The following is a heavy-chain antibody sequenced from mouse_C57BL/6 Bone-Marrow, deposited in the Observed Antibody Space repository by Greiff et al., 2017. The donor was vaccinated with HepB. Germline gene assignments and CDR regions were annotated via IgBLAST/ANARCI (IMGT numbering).Heavy chain of an antibody. D-gene: IGHD2-4*01. CDR3: ARGSYDYDCYYAMDY. J-gene: IGHJ4*01. Sequence: QVQLQQPGAELVRPGSSVKLSCKASGYTFTSYWMHWVKQRPIQGLEWIGNIDPSDSETHYNQKFKDKATLTVDKSSSTAYMQLSSLTSEDSAVYYCARGSYDYDCYYAMDYWGQGTSVTVSS. V-gene: IGHV1-52*01. CDR1: GYTFTSYW. CDR2: IDPSDSET.